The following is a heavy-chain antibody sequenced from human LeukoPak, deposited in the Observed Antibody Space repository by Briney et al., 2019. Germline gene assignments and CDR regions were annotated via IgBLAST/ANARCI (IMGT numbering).Heavy chain of an antibody. V-gene: IGHV5-51*01. CDR3: ARLDTQFFDY. CDR1: GYSINNYW. CDR2: IYPAGSDT. J-gene: IGHJ4*02. D-gene: IGHD3-22*01. Sequence: GESLKSSCKGSGYSINNYWIGWVRQMPGKGLEWMGIIYPAGSDTTYSPSFQGQVTISADKSISTAYLEWSSLKASDTALYYCARLDTQFFDYWGQGTLVTVSS.